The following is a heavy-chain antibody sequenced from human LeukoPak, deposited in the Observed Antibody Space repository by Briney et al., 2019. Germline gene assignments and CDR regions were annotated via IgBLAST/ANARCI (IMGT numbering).Heavy chain of an antibody. V-gene: IGHV1-8*01. CDR2: MNPNSGNT. D-gene: IGHD2-8*02. CDR1: GYTFTSYD. CDR3: ASRGLYGYAY. Sequence: ASVKVSCKASGYTFTSYDIDWVRPATGQGLEWMGWMNPNSGNTGYVQKFQGRVTMTRNTSISTAYMELSSLRSEDTAVYYCASRGLYGYAYWGQGSLVTVSS. J-gene: IGHJ4*02.